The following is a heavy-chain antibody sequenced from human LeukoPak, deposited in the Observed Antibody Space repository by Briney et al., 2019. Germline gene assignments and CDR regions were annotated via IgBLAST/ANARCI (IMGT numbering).Heavy chain of an antibody. J-gene: IGHJ4*02. Sequence: SETLSLTCTVSGYSITSGYYWGWVRQPPGKGLEWIGSIYHSGATYYNPSLKSRVTISVDTSKNQFSLKLSSVTAADTAVYYCARERDSSSWYNDYWGQGTLVTVSS. V-gene: IGHV4-38-2*02. CDR3: ARERDSSSWYNDY. CDR2: IYHSGAT. D-gene: IGHD6-13*01. CDR1: GYSITSGYY.